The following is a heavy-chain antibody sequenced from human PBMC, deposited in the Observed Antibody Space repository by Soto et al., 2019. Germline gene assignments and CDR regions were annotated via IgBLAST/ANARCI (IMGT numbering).Heavy chain of an antibody. CDR1: GYSTSGGYY. CDR3: ARDQRTYSGSLGAFGY. CDR2: IYYSGST. V-gene: IGHV4-61*08. D-gene: IGHD1-26*01. J-gene: IGHJ4*02. Sequence: SETLSLTCAVSGYSTSGGYYWGWIRQPPGKGLEWIGYIYYSGSTNYNPSLKSRVTISVDTSKNQFSLKLSSVTAADTAVYYCARDQRTYSGSLGAFGYWGQGTLVTVSS.